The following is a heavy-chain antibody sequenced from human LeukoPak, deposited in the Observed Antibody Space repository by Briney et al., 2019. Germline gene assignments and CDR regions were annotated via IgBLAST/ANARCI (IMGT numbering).Heavy chain of an antibody. D-gene: IGHD2-15*01. V-gene: IGHV4-39*01. CDR2: IYYSGST. Sequence: SETLSLTCTVSGGSISSSSYYWGRIRQPPGKGLEWIGSIYYSGSTYYNPSLKSRATISVDTSKNQFSLNLSSVTAAGTAVYYCASRIPDCSGGSCYSTFWDYWGQGTLVTVSS. CDR3: ASRIPDCSGGSCYSTFWDY. CDR1: GGSISSSSYY. J-gene: IGHJ4*02.